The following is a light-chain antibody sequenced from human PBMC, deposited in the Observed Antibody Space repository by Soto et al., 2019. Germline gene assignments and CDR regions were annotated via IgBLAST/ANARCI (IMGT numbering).Light chain of an antibody. CDR3: QHYNLWPHMLA. Sequence: DIVLTQSPATLSASPGKRATLSCRASQSVSSNLAWYQQKPGQAPRLLIYDTSTRATDIPARFSGSGSGTEFTLTISSLQSEDFAVYYCQHYNLWPHMLAFGGWTKVEI. J-gene: IGKJ4*01. V-gene: IGKV3-15*01. CDR1: QSVSSN. CDR2: DTS.